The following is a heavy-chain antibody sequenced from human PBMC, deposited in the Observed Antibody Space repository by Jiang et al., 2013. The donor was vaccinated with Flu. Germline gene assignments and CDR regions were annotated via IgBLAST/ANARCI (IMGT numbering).Heavy chain of an antibody. D-gene: IGHD4-17*01. CDR1: FTSYW. J-gene: IGHJ4*02. CDR3: ARPRGDYEWGVDY. Sequence: FTSYWIGWVRQMPGKGLEWMGIIYPGDSDTRYSPSFQGQVTISADKSISTAYLQWSSLKASDTAMYYCARPRGDYEWGVDYWGQGTLVTVSS. CDR2: IYPGDSDT. V-gene: IGHV5-51*01.